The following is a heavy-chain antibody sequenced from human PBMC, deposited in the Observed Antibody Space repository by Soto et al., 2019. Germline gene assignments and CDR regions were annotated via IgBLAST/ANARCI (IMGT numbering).Heavy chain of an antibody. CDR3: TRGRMARGGYDY. D-gene: IGHD3-22*01. V-gene: IGHV3-48*01. Sequence: EVQLVESGGGLVQPGGSLRLSCAASGFTFSNYGMTWVRQAPGKGLEWLSYISTDSTTLYADSVKGRFTISRDNANDSLYVQMNSLRVEDTAVYFCTRGRMARGGYDYWGQGTLVTVSS. CDR2: ISTDSTT. CDR1: GFTFSNYG. J-gene: IGHJ4*02.